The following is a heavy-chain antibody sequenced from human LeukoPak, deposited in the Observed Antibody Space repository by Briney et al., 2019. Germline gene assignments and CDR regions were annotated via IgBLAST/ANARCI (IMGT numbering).Heavy chain of an antibody. J-gene: IGHJ6*03. CDR1: GFTFSSYW. V-gene: IGHV3-7*01. D-gene: IGHD3-3*01. CDR2: IKQDGSGK. CDR3: ARESYYDFWSAYYYMDV. Sequence: PGGSLRLSCAASGFTFSSYWMSWVRQAPGKGLEWVANIKQDGSGKYYVDSVKGRFTISRDNAKNSLYPQMNSLRAEDTAVYYCARESYYDFWSAYYYMDVWGKGTTVTVSS.